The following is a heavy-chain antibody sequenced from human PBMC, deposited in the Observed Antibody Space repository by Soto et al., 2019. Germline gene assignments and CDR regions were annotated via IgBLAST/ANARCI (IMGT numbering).Heavy chain of an antibody. CDR1: GFSLSTSGVG. J-gene: IGHJ4*02. D-gene: IGHD4-17*01. CDR2: IYWDDDK. V-gene: IGHV2-5*02. Sequence: QITLKESGPPLVKPTQTLTLTCTFSGFSLSTSGVGVGWIRQPPGKALEWLALIYWDDDKRYSPSLKSRLTITKDTSKNQVVLTMTNMDPVDTATYYCARDYGDFRCDYWGQGTLVTVSS. CDR3: ARDYGDFRCDY.